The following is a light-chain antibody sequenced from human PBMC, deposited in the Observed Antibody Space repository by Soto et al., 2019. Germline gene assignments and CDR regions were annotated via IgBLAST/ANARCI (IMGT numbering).Light chain of an antibody. Sequence: QSALTQPASVSGSPGQSITISCTGTSSDVGGYNYVSWYQQHPGKAPKLMIYDVSNRPSGVSNRFSGSKSGNTASLTISGLQAEDEAAYYCSSYTSSSTPCVFGTGTKLTVL. V-gene: IGLV2-14*01. J-gene: IGLJ1*01. CDR1: SSDVGGYNY. CDR2: DVS. CDR3: SSYTSSSTPCV.